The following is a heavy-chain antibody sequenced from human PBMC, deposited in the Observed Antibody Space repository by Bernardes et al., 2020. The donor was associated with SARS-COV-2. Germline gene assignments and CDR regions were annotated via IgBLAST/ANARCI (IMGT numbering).Heavy chain of an antibody. V-gene: IGHV3-21*01. D-gene: IGHD1-1*01. CDR2: ITASTTYI. CDR3: AREEMATTFGAWGY. Sequence: GGSLRLSCAASGFNFSSCAMNWVRKAPGKGLQWVSSITASTTYIQYTDSVEGRFTVSRDNAKNSLYLQMNSLRAEDTAVYYCAREEMATTFGAWGYWGQGTLVTVSS. J-gene: IGHJ4*02. CDR1: GFNFSSCA.